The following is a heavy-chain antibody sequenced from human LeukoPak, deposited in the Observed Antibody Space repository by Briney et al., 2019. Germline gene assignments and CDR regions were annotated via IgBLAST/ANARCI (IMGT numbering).Heavy chain of an antibody. Sequence: SQTLSLTCAISGGSVSSNSAAWNWIRPSPSRGLEWLGRTYYRSKWYNDYAVSVKSRITINPDTSKNQFSLQLNSVTAADTAVYYCARGNPDSPATWRSRSYFDYWGQGTLVTVSS. CDR3: ARGNPDSPATWRSRSYFDY. CDR1: GGSVSSNSAA. V-gene: IGHV6-1*01. J-gene: IGHJ4*02. D-gene: IGHD2-21*01. CDR2: TYYRSKWYN.